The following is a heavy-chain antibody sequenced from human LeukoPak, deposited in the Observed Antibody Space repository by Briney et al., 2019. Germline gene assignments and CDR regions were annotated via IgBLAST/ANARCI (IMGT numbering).Heavy chain of an antibody. CDR1: GFAFSSYG. CDR2: IWYDGSNK. V-gene: IGHV3-33*01. D-gene: IGHD1-26*01. Sequence: GGSLRLSCAASGFAFSSYGMHWVRQAPGKGLEWVAVIWYDGSNKYYADSVKGRFTISRDNSKNTLYLQMNSLRAEDTAVYYCARTYSGSYYAFDYWGQGTLVTVSS. CDR3: ARTYSGSYYAFDY. J-gene: IGHJ4*02.